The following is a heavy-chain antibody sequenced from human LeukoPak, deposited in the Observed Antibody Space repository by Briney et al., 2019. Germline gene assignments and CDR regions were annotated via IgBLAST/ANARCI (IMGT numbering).Heavy chain of an antibody. CDR2: ISYDGSNK. Sequence: GGSLRLSCAASGFTFSSYAMHWVRQAPGKGLEWVAVISYDGSNKYYADSVKGRFTISRDNSKNTLYLQMNSLRAEDTAVYYCARDWGMTTVTTFDYWGQGTLVTVSS. CDR1: GFTFSSYA. CDR3: ARDWGMTTVTTFDY. V-gene: IGHV3-30-3*01. D-gene: IGHD4-17*01. J-gene: IGHJ4*02.